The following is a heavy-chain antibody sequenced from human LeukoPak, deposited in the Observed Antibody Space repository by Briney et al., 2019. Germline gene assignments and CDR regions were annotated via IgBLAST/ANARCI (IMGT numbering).Heavy chain of an antibody. J-gene: IGHJ4*02. D-gene: IGHD3-22*01. CDR2: IYSGGST. Sequence: GGSLRLSCAASGFTFSSNYMSWVRQAPGEGLEWVSVIYSGGSTYYADSVKGRFTISRDNCKNTLYLQMNSLRAEDTAVYYCARGTYYDSSGYYYRPRFDYWGQGTLVTVSS. CDR1: GFTFSSNY. CDR3: ARGTYYDSSGYYYRPRFDY. V-gene: IGHV3-66*01.